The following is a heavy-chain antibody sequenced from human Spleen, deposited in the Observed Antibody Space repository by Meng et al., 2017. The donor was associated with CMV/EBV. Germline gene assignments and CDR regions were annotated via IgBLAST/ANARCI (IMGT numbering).Heavy chain of an antibody. V-gene: IGHV5-51*01. CDR2: IYPGDSDT. J-gene: IGHJ4*02. Sequence: GSLKISCKGSGYSFTSYWIGWVRQMPGKGLEWMGIIYPGDSDTRYSPSFQGQVTISADKSISTAYLQWSSLKASDTAMYYCARRYSSAWPAFDYWGQGTLVTVSS. D-gene: IGHD6-19*01. CDR1: GYSFTSYW. CDR3: ARRYSSAWPAFDY.